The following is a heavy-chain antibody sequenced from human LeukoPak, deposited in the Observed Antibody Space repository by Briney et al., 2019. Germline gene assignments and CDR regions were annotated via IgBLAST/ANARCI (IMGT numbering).Heavy chain of an antibody. V-gene: IGHV4-4*07. CDR1: GGSISSYY. J-gene: IGHJ6*03. D-gene: IGHD2-2*01. CDR2: IYTSGST. Sequence: PSETLSLTCTVSGGSISSYYWSWIRQPAGKGLEWIGRIYTSGSTNYNPSLKSRVTMSVDTSKNQFSLKLSSVTAADTAVYYCARSTRSSRRYYYYMDVWGKGTTVTVSS. CDR3: ARSTRSSRRYYYYMDV.